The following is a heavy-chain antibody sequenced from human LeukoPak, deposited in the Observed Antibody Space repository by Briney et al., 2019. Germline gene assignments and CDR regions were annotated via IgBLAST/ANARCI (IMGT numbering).Heavy chain of an antibody. V-gene: IGHV3-20*04. D-gene: IGHD3-10*01. J-gene: IGHJ4*02. CDR1: GFTFDDYG. Sequence: GGSLRLSCAASGFTFDDYGMSWVHQAPGKGLEWVSGINWNGGSTGYADSVKGRFTISRDNAKNSLYLQMNSLRAEDTALYYCARGGDYYGSGSYYNAMYYFDYWGQGTLVTVSS. CDR2: INWNGGST. CDR3: ARGGDYYGSGSYYNAMYYFDY.